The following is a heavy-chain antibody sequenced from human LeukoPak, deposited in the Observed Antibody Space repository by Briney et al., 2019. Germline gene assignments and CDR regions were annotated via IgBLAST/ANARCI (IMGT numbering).Heavy chain of an antibody. CDR3: ARALVVPAAMDAFDI. D-gene: IGHD2-2*01. J-gene: IGHJ3*02. V-gene: IGHV3-74*01. Sequence: GGSLRLSCAASGFTFSSYWMHWVRQAPGKGLVWVSRINSDGSSTSYADSVKGRFTISRDNATNTLYLQMNSLRAEDTAVYYCARALVVPAAMDAFDIWGQGTMVTVSS. CDR2: INSDGSST. CDR1: GFTFSSYW.